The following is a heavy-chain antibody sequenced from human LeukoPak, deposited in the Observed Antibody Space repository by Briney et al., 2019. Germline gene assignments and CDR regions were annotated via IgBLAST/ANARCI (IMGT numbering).Heavy chain of an antibody. CDR3: AKLYGSGSYFPSYYYYGMDV. Sequence: GGSLRLSCAASGFTVSSNYMSWVRQAPGKGLEWVSVIYSGGSTYYADSVKGRFTISRDNSKNTLYLQMNSLRAEDTAVYYCAKLYGSGSYFPSYYYYGMDVWGQGTTVTVSS. D-gene: IGHD3-10*01. V-gene: IGHV3-53*01. CDR2: IYSGGST. J-gene: IGHJ6*02. CDR1: GFTVSSNY.